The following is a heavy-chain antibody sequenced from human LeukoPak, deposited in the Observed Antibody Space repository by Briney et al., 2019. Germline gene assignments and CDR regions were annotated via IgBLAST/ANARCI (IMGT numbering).Heavy chain of an antibody. V-gene: IGHV3-43D*03. Sequence: GGSLRLSCAASGFTFDDYAMHWVRQAPGKGLEWVSLISWDGGSTYYADSVKGRFTISRDNSKNPLYLQMNSLRAEHTALYYCAKDMAAYYYASGNIDYWGQGTLVTVS. CDR3: AKDMAAYYYASGNIDY. D-gene: IGHD3-10*01. CDR2: ISWDGGST. CDR1: GFTFDDYA. J-gene: IGHJ4*02.